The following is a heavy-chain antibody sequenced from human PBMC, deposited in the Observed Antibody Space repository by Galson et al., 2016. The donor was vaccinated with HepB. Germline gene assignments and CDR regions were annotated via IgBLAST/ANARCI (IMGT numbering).Heavy chain of an antibody. CDR3: ARGSQPPQWQLGGYFDY. D-gene: IGHD1-26*01. CDR2: ISSSGTYT. Sequence: SLRLSCAGFSDSYMSWIRQAPGKGLEWVSFISSSGTYTKYADSVKGRCTISRDNAKNSLCLQMNSLRVEDTAVYYCARGSQPPQWQLGGYFDYWGQGTLVTVSS. CDR1: SDSY. J-gene: IGHJ4*02. V-gene: IGHV3-11*06.